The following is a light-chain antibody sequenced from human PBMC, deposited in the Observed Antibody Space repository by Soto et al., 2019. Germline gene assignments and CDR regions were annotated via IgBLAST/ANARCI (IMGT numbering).Light chain of an antibody. J-gene: IGKJ3*01. Sequence: EIVLTQSPATLSLSPGERATLSCRASQSVSSYLAWYQQKPGQAPRLLIYDASNRATGIPARFSGSGSGTDFTLTISSLEPEDFAVYYCQQRSNWPLFCPGTKVDIK. CDR3: QQRSNWPL. CDR1: QSVSSY. CDR2: DAS. V-gene: IGKV3-11*01.